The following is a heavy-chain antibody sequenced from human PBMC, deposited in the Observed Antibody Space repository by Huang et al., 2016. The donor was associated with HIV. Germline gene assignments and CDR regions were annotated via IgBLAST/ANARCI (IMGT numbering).Heavy chain of an antibody. CDR2: FVPMVGTP. CDR3: ARVRRNSGNSGLIDF. Sequence: QVHLVQSGAEVREPGSSVEVSCTSSAGALTSHSITWVRQAPGRGLELVGTFVPMVGTPNYAQKFLGRLSFRADESTGAVYMKLARLKSEDTAVYFCARVRRNSGNSGLIDFWGQGTLVTVTS. D-gene: IGHD6-19*01. CDR1: AGALTSHS. V-gene: IGHV1-69*08. J-gene: IGHJ4*02.